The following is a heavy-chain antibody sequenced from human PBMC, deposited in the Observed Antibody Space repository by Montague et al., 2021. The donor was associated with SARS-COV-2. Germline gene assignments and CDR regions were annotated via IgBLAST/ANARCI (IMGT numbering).Heavy chain of an antibody. CDR2: IYSGGST. V-gene: IGHV3-53*01. Sequence: SLRLSCAASGLAISMYWMTWVRQAPGKGLEWVSVIYSGGSTYYADSVKGRFTISRDNSKNTLYLQMNSLRAEDTAVYYCARDAEGIAARRSDAFDIWGQGTMVTVSS. CDR3: ARDAEGIAARRSDAFDI. CDR1: GLAISMYW. D-gene: IGHD6-6*01. J-gene: IGHJ3*02.